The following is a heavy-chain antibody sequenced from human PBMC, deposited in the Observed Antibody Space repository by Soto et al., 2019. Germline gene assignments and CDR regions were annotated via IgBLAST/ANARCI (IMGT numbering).Heavy chain of an antibody. CDR2: INHSGST. D-gene: IGHD6-13*01. CDR3: AREKPYSSSWYHDY. J-gene: IGHJ4*02. CDR1: GGSFSGYY. Sequence: QVQLQQGGAGLLKPSETLSLTCAVYGGSFSGYYWSWIRQPPGKGLEWIGEINHSGSTNYNPSLKRRVTISVDTSKNQFSLKLRSVTAADTAVYYCAREKPYSSSWYHDYWGQGTLVTVSS. V-gene: IGHV4-34*01.